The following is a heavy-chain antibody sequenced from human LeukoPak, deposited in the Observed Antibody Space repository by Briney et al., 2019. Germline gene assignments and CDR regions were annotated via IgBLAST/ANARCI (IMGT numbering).Heavy chain of an antibody. J-gene: IGHJ6*03. Sequence: GESLRLSCAASGFTFSGYTMSWVRQAPGKGLEWVSSILGSGSTSYYADSVKGRFTISRDNAKNSLYLQMNSLRAEDTALYYCARAPTGLYYYYYMDVWGKGTTVTVSS. CDR2: ILGSGSTS. V-gene: IGHV3-23*01. CDR1: GFTFSGYT. D-gene: IGHD3-16*01. CDR3: ARAPTGLYYYYYMDV.